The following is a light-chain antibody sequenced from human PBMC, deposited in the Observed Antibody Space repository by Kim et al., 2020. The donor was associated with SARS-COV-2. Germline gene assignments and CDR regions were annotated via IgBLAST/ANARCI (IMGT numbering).Light chain of an antibody. J-gene: IGKJ5*01. CDR2: ATS. CDR3: HQLNSYPIT. V-gene: IGKV1-9*01. CDR1: QGISSY. Sequence: VSVEARVPITCRASQGISSYLAWYQQKPGKAPKLLIYATSTLQSGVPSRFSGSGSGTEFTLTISSLQPEDFATYYCHQLNSYPITFGQGTRLEIK.